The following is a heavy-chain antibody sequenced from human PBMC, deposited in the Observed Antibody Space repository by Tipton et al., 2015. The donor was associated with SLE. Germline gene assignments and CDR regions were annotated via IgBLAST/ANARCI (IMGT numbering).Heavy chain of an antibody. Sequence: TLSLTCTVSGGSINSSGYYWGWIRQPPGKGLEWIGSIYYSGSTYYNPSLKSRVTISLDTSKNQFSLKLTSVTAADTAVYYCARDRSRGSSGSGDWGQGTLVTVSS. CDR2: IYYSGST. CDR3: ARDRSRGSSGSGD. CDR1: GGSINSSGYY. V-gene: IGHV4-39*07. J-gene: IGHJ4*02. D-gene: IGHD6-19*01.